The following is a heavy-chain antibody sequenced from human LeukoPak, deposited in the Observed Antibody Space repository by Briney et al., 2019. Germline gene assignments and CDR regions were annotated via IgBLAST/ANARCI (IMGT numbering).Heavy chain of an antibody. CDR2: ISGSGSST. V-gene: IGHV3-23*01. D-gene: IGHD6-25*01. Sequence: PGGSLRLSCAASGFTFSDYWIIWFRQAPGKGLEWVSAISGSGSSTYYADSVKGRFTISRDNSKNTLYLLMNSLRAEDTAVYYCAKDPNSSGPLPYWGQGTLVTVSS. CDR3: AKDPNSSGPLPY. CDR1: GFTFSDYW. J-gene: IGHJ4*02.